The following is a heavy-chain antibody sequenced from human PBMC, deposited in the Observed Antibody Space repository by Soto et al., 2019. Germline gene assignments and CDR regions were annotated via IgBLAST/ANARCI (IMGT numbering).Heavy chain of an antibody. CDR3: AKELGGATRFAEYFQH. J-gene: IGHJ1*01. Sequence: GGSLRLSCAASGFTFSSYAMSWVRQAPGKGLEWVSAISGSGGSTYYADSVKGRFTISRDNSKNTLYLQMNSLRAEDTAVYYCAKELGGATRFAEYFQHWGQGTLVTVSS. D-gene: IGHD1-26*01. V-gene: IGHV3-23*01. CDR1: GFTFSSYA. CDR2: ISGSGGST.